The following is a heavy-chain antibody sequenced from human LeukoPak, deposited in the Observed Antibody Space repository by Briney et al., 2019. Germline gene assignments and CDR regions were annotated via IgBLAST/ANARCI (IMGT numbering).Heavy chain of an antibody. D-gene: IGHD3-9*01. CDR2: IYYSGST. CDR3: ARGNILLGTFDY. V-gene: IGHV4-30-4*08. J-gene: IGHJ4*02. CDR1: GGSISSGDYY. Sequence: PQTLSLTCTVSGGSISSGDYYWSWIRQPPGKGLEWIGYIYYSGSTYYNPSLKSRVTISVDTSKNQFSLKLSSVTAADTAVYYCARGNILLGTFDYWGQGTLVTVSS.